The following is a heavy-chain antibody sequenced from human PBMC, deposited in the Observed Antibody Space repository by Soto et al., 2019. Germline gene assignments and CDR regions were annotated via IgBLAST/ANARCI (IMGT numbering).Heavy chain of an antibody. CDR3: ASERVAEMATGGYFDN. V-gene: IGHV1-69*01. D-gene: IGHD5-12*01. J-gene: IGHJ4*02. Sequence: QVHLVQSGAEVKKPGSSVKVSCTTSGGTFSDLAFSWVRQAPRQGLEWVGGIIPLFGTPNYVREFQGRVSISADESSNTVYMELRSLRSEDTAVYYCASERVAEMATGGYFDNWGQGTLVTVSS. CDR2: IIPLFGTP. CDR1: GGTFSDLA.